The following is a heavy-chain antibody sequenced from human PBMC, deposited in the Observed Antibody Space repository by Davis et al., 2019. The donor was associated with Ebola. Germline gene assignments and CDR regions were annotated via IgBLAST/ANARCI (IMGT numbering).Heavy chain of an antibody. D-gene: IGHD1-7*01. V-gene: IGHV5-51*01. CDR3: ARAYNWNYHFDY. Sequence: KVSCKGSGYSFTSYWNGWVRQMPGKGLEWMGIIYPGDSDTRYSPSFQGQVTISADKSISTAYLQWSSLKASDTAMYYCARAYNWNYHFDYWGQGTLVTVSS. J-gene: IGHJ4*02. CDR1: GYSFTSYW. CDR2: IYPGDSDT.